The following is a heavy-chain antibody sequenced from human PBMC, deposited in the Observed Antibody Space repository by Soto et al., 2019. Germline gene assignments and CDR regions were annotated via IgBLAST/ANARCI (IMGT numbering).Heavy chain of an antibody. Sequence: QVQLVQSGAEVKKPGASVKVSCKASGYTFTSYYMHWVRQAPGQGLEWMGIINPSGGSTSYAQKFQGRVTMTRDTSTSTVYMEMSSMRSEDTAVYYCARWYSSGKGYFDYWGQGTLVTVSS. CDR3: ARWYSSGKGYFDY. CDR1: GYTFTSYY. V-gene: IGHV1-46*01. D-gene: IGHD6-19*01. CDR2: INPSGGST. J-gene: IGHJ4*02.